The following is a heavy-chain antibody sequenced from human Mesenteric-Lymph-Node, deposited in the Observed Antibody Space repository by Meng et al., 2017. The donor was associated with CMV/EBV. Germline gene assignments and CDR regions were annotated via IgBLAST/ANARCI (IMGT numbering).Heavy chain of an antibody. Sequence: VSCKASGGTFRNYAFNWVRQAPGQGLEWMGGIIPIFDTPSYAQKFQGRVTINADDSTSTTYMELRSLRSEDTAVYYCANSEAVHFASWGQGTLVTVSS. CDR2: IIPIFDTP. D-gene: IGHD6-19*01. V-gene: IGHV1-69*01. CDR1: GGTFRNYA. CDR3: ANSEAVHFAS. J-gene: IGHJ4*02.